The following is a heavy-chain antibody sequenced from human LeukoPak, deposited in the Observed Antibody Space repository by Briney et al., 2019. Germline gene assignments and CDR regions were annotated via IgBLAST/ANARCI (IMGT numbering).Heavy chain of an antibody. Sequence: SETLSLTCGISGDSINNHDWWSWVRQPPGKGLEWIAEIHDGGAPNYNPSLKSRVTISVDKFKTQFSLNLNSVTAADTAVYYCVANGYYCLDQWGHGTLVTVSP. CDR3: VANGYYCLDQ. D-gene: IGHD5-18*01. CDR1: GDSINNHDW. J-gene: IGHJ4*01. V-gene: IGHV4/OR15-8*01. CDR2: IHDGGAP.